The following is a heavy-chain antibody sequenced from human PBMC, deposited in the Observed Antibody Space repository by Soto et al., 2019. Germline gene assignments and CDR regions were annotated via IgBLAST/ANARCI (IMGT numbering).Heavy chain of an antibody. CDR3: AREKEGWYYDSSGYSYSDY. V-gene: IGHV3-21*01. J-gene: IGHJ4*02. D-gene: IGHD3-22*01. Sequence: LRLSCAASGFTFSSYSMNWVRQAPGKGLEWVSSISSSSSYIYYADSVKGRFTISRDNAKNSLYLQMNSLRAEDTAVYYCAREKEGWYYDSSGYSYSDYWGQGTLVTVSS. CDR1: GFTFSSYS. CDR2: ISSSSSYI.